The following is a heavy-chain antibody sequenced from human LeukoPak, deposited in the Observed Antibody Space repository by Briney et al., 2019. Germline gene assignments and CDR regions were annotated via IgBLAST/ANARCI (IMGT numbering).Heavy chain of an antibody. Sequence: GESLKISCKASGYSFTTHWIGWVRQMPGKGLEWMGIIYPDDSDTKYSPSFQGQVTISADKSISTALLQWSSLKASDTAMYYCASATGSYSYFDYWGQGTLATVSS. V-gene: IGHV5-51*01. CDR3: ASATGSYSYFDY. D-gene: IGHD1-26*01. J-gene: IGHJ4*02. CDR1: GYSFTTHW. CDR2: IYPDDSDT.